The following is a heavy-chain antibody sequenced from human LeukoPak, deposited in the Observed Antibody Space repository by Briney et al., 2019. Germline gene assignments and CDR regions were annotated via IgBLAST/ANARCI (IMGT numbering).Heavy chain of an antibody. V-gene: IGHV3-21*01. D-gene: IGHD4-23*01. CDR2: ITGSSSSI. CDR1: GFTFSSYT. J-gene: IGHJ6*03. Sequence: PGGSLRLSCEASGFTFSSYTMNWVRQAPGEGLEWVSSITGSSSSIYYADSVKGRITISRDNARNSLYLQMNSQRAEDTAVYYCARDPRLVRTYSDYYYMDVWGKGTTVTVSS. CDR3: ARDPRLVRTYSDYYYMDV.